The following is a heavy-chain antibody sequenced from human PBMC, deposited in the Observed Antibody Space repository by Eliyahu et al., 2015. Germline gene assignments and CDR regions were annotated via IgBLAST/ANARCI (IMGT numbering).Heavy chain of an antibody. CDR2: IGTXGGAT. D-gene: IGHD1-14*01. V-gene: IGHV3-23*01. Sequence: EVQLSESGGGLVQPGGSXXLXCAAXGFTFSXNGMTWXRQAPGKGLXSVSAIGTXGGATYYTESVKGRFTISRDNSRSTVYLQMNSLRVEDTAVYYCAKTGPYFFDYWGQGTLVTVSS. J-gene: IGHJ4*02. CDR3: AKTGPYFFDY. CDR1: GFTFSXNG.